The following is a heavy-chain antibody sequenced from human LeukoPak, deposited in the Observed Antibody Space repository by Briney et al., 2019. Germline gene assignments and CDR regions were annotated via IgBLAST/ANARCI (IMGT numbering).Heavy chain of an antibody. CDR1: GFTFSSFG. Sequence: GGSLRLSCVASGFTFSSFGMHWVRQAPGKGLEWVAVISYDGSNKYYAHSVKGRFTISRDNSKNTLYMQMNSLRAEDTAVYYCSKDHDDILTGYGYFFDSWGQGTLVTVSS. D-gene: IGHD3-9*01. J-gene: IGHJ4*02. V-gene: IGHV3-30*18. CDR2: ISYDGSNK. CDR3: SKDHDDILTGYGYFFDS.